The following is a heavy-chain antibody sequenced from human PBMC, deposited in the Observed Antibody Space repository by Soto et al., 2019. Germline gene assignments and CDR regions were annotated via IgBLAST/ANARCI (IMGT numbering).Heavy chain of an antibody. V-gene: IGHV4-39*01. Sequence: LSLTCTVSGGSISSSSYYWGWIRQPPGKGLEWIGSIYYSGSTYYNPSLKSRVTISVDTSKSQFSLKLSSVTAADTAVYYCARGRVHQGDWFDPWGQGTLVTVSS. J-gene: IGHJ5*02. CDR2: IYYSGST. CDR3: ARGRVHQGDWFDP. D-gene: IGHD2-2*01. CDR1: GGSISSSSYY.